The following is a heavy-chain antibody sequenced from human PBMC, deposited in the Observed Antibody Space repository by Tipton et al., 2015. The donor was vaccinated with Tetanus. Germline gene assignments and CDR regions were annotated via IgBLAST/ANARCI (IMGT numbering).Heavy chain of an antibody. J-gene: IGHJ6*03. CDR3: ARDVGRDYYDSSGYYMDV. V-gene: IGHV1-18*01. D-gene: IGHD3-22*01. CDR2: ISAYNGNT. Sequence: QSGPEVKKPGASVKVSCKASGYTFTSYGISWVRQAPGQGLEWMGWISAYNGNTNYAQKLQGRVTMTTDTSTSTAYMELRSLRSDVSAVYYCARDVGRDYYDSSGYYMDVWGKGTTVTVSS. CDR1: GYTFTSYG.